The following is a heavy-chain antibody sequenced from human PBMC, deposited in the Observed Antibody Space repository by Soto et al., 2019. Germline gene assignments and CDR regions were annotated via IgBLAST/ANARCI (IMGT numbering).Heavy chain of an antibody. D-gene: IGHD3-10*01. Sequence: SVKVSCKAPGGTISSYAISWVRQATGQGLEWMGGIIPIFGTANYAQKFQGRVTITADKSTSTAYMELSSLRSEDTAVYYCARSYYGSGSYYNRYYYYGMDVWGQGTTVTVSS. CDR1: GGTISSYA. V-gene: IGHV1-69*06. CDR3: ARSYYGSGSYYNRYYYYGMDV. CDR2: IIPIFGTA. J-gene: IGHJ6*02.